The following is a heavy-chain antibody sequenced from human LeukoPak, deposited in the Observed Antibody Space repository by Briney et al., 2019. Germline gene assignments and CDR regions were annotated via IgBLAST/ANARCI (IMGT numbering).Heavy chain of an antibody. J-gene: IGHJ4*02. CDR2: ILADGGNK. Sequence: GGSLRLSCAASGFTFRNSDMHWVRQAPGKGPEWVAFILADGGNKYYADSVKGRFTISRDNSKNTLYLQMNSLRAEDTAVYYCAKDQSRGYYKTFDYWGQGTLVTVSS. CDR1: GFTFRNSD. D-gene: IGHD3-22*01. CDR3: AKDQSRGYYKTFDY. V-gene: IGHV3-30*02.